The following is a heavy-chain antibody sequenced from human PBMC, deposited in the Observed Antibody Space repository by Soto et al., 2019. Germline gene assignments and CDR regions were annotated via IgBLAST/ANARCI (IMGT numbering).Heavy chain of an antibody. J-gene: IGHJ5*02. CDR3: AHRRVVPAKGNNWFDT. Sequence: QITLKESGPTLVKPTQTLTLTCTFSGFSLSTSGVGVGWIRQPPGKALEWLAFIYWDDDKRYSPSLKSRLTIPKDTSKTPVVLTMTNMDPVDTATDYCAHRRVVPAKGNNWFDTWGQGTLVIVSS. D-gene: IGHD2-15*01. CDR1: GFSLSTSGVG. V-gene: IGHV2-5*02. CDR2: IYWDDDK.